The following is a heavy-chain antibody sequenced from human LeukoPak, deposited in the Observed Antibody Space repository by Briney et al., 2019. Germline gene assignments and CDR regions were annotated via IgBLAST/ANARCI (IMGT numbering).Heavy chain of an antibody. CDR1: GGSISSYY. CDR2: IYYSGYT. J-gene: IGHJ6*03. D-gene: IGHD3-16*01. V-gene: IGHV4-59*01. Sequence: SETLSLTCTVSGGSISSYYWNWIRQPPGKGLEWIGYIYYSGYTTYSPSLRSRVTISVDTSKNQFSLKLSSVTAADTAVYYCARETSQKGAHYMDVWGKGTTITISS. CDR3: ARETSQKGAHYMDV.